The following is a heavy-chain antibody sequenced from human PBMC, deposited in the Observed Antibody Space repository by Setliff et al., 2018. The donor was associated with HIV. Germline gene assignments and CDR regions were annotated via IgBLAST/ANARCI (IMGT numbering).Heavy chain of an antibody. D-gene: IGHD3-22*01. Sequence: PGGSLRLSCVASGFTFSSYAMSWVRQAPGKGLEWVLTITNSARSTHSADSVKGRFTISRDDSRKTLYLQMNSLRVEDTAIYYCAKAPGWLFLSHYWGQGTLVTVSS. CDR1: GFTFSSYA. CDR3: AKAPGWLFLSHY. V-gene: IGHV3-23*05. J-gene: IGHJ4*02. CDR2: ITNSARST.